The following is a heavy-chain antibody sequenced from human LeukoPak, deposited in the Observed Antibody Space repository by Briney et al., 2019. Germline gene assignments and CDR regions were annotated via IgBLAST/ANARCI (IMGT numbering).Heavy chain of an antibody. V-gene: IGHV6-1*01. Sequence: QTLSLTCAISADSVSSNSVTWNWIRQSPSRGLEWLGRTYYRSTWYNDYAVSVRGRITVNPDTSKNQFSLHLNSVTPEDTAVYYCARRLTQYDCFDPWGQGILVTVSS. CDR2: TYYRSTWYN. J-gene: IGHJ5*02. CDR3: ARRLTQYDCFDP. CDR1: ADSVSSNSVT. D-gene: IGHD2-2*01.